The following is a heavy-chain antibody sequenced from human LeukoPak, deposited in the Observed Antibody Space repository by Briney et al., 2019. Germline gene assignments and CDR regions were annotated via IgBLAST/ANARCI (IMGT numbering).Heavy chain of an antibody. J-gene: IGHJ4*02. V-gene: IGHV3-74*03. CDR2: INPDGSST. CDR3: VRAVVGATDY. Sequence: GGSLRLSCAASGFTFSSHWMHWVRQAPGKGLVWVSRINPDGSSTTYGDSVKGRFTVSRDNAKNTLYLQMNSLRVEDTAVYYCVRAVVGATDYWGQGTLVTVSS. CDR1: GFTFSSHW. D-gene: IGHD1-26*01.